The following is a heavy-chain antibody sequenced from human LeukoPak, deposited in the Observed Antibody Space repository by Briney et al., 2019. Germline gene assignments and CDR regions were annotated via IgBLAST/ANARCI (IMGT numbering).Heavy chain of an antibody. V-gene: IGHV3-23*01. J-gene: IGHJ4*02. CDR2: FSGSSGNT. D-gene: IGHD6-19*01. Sequence: GGSLRLSCAASGFTFSSYGMHWVRQAPGKGLEWVSSFSGSSGNTYYADSVKGRFTISRDNSKNTLYLQMNSLRAEDTAVYYCAKDLKTVAGGTFDYWGQGTLVTVSS. CDR3: AKDLKTVAGGTFDY. CDR1: GFTFSSYG.